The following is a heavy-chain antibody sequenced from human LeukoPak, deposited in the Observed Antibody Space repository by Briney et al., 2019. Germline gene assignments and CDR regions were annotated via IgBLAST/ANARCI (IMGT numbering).Heavy chain of an antibody. CDR3: ARGGTYAGATRFDY. CDR1: GFTFDDYG. J-gene: IGHJ4*02. CDR2: INWNGAST. V-gene: IGHV3-20*04. Sequence: GGSLRLSCAASGFTFDDYGMSWVRQAPGKGLEWVSGINWNGASTGYADSVKGRFTISRDNAKNSLYLLMNSLRAEDTALYYRARGGTYAGATRFDYWGQGTLVTVSS. D-gene: IGHD1-26*01.